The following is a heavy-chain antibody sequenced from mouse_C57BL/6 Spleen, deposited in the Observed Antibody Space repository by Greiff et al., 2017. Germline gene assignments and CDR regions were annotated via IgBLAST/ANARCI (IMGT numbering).Heavy chain of an antibody. CDR3: AGYYNGSVGYFDY. CDR2: IDPNSGGT. J-gene: IGHJ2*01. D-gene: IGHD1-1*01. Sequence: VQLQQPGAELVKPGASVKLSCKASGYTFTSYWMHWVKQRPGRGLEWIGRIDPNSGGTKYNEKFKGKATLTVDKPSSTAYMQLSSLTSEDSAVYDCAGYYNGSVGYFDYWGQGTTLTVSS. V-gene: IGHV1-72*01. CDR1: GYTFTSYW.